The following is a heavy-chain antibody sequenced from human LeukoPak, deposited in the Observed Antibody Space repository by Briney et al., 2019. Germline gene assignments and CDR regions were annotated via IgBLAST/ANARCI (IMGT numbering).Heavy chain of an antibody. D-gene: IGHD4-17*01. CDR1: GFTFSSYA. V-gene: IGHV3-23*01. Sequence: GGSLRLSCAASGFTFSSYAMSWVRQAPGKGLEWVSAISGSGGSTYYADSVKGRFTISRDSSKNTLYLQMNSLRAEDTAVYYCAKRTTVTTSGPYYFDYWGQGTLVTVSS. J-gene: IGHJ4*02. CDR3: AKRTTVTTSGPYYFDY. CDR2: ISGSGGST.